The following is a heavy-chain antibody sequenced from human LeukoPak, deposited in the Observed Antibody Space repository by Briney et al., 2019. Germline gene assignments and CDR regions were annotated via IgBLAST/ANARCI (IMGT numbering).Heavy chain of an antibody. J-gene: IGHJ4*02. CDR3: AREGAAAAPY. CDR2: ISSSSSYI. D-gene: IGHD6-13*01. Sequence: GGSLRLSCAASGFTFSSYSMNWVRQAPGKGLEWVSTISSSSSYIYYADSVKGRFTISRDNARNLLYLQMNSLRAEDTAMYYCAREGAAAAPYWGQGTLVTVSS. CDR1: GFTFSSYS. V-gene: IGHV3-21*01.